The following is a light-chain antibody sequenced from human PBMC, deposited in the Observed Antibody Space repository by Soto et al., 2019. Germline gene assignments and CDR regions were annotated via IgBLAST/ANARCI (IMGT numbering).Light chain of an antibody. V-gene: IGLV2-14*01. CDR2: EVS. Sequence: QSALTQPASVSGSPGQSITISCTGTSSDVGGYNYVSWYQQHPGKAPKLMIYEVSNRPSGVSNRFSGSKSGNTASLTISGLQAEVEADYYCSSYTTSSRVFGTGTNVTVL. CDR3: SSYTTSSRV. J-gene: IGLJ1*01. CDR1: SSDVGGYNY.